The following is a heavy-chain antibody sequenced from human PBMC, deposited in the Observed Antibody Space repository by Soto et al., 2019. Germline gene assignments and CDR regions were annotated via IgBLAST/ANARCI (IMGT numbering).Heavy chain of an antibody. CDR3: AAGYSTGLDAFDI. D-gene: IGHD2-8*02. J-gene: IGHJ3*02. Sequence: LGESLKISCKGSGYNFANFWIGWVRQMPGKGLEWMGTIFPGDSDTKNSPSLEGQITMSVDKSDSSAYLQWRSLKASDTAIYYCAAGYSTGLDAFDIWGQGTMVTVSS. V-gene: IGHV5-51*01. CDR2: IFPGDSDT. CDR1: GYNFANFW.